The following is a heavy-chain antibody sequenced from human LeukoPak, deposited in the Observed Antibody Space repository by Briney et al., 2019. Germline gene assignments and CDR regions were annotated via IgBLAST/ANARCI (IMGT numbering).Heavy chain of an antibody. D-gene: IGHD6-13*01. J-gene: IGHJ4*02. CDR2: IIPIFGTA. CDR3: ATPGPNNPGIAAAGPPDY. CDR1: GGTFSSYA. V-gene: IGHV1-69*13. Sequence: ASVKVSCKASGGTFSSYAISWVRQAPGQGLEWMGGIIPIFGTANYAQKFQGRVTITADESTSTAYMELSSLRSEDTAVYYCATPGPNNPGIAAAGPPDYWGQGTLVTVSS.